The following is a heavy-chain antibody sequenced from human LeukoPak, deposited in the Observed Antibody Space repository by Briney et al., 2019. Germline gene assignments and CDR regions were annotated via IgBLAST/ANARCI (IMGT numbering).Heavy chain of an antibody. V-gene: IGHV3-74*01. CDR2: INSDGRST. CDR1: GFYFSNYW. Sequence: GGSLRLSCAASGFYFSNYWMHWVRQAPGKGLVWVSHINSDGRSTTFADSVKGRFTISRDNAKNTLFLQLNSLRAEDTAVYYCGNLDTPMGYWGQGTLVTVSS. D-gene: IGHD5-18*01. CDR3: GNLDTPMGY. J-gene: IGHJ4*02.